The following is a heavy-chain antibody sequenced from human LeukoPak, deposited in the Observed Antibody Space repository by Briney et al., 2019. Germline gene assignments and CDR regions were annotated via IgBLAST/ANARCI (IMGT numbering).Heavy chain of an antibody. Sequence: PGGSLRLSCAGSGFTFSSYWMTWVRQAPGKGLEWVANIKPDGSEKAYVDSVKGRFTISRDNAKNSLYLQMNSLRAEDTAVYYCARDDYGWGSHPYWGQGTLVTVSS. J-gene: IGHJ4*02. CDR1: GFTFSSYW. V-gene: IGHV3-7*04. CDR2: IKPDGSEK. CDR3: ARDDYGWGSHPY. D-gene: IGHD3-10*01.